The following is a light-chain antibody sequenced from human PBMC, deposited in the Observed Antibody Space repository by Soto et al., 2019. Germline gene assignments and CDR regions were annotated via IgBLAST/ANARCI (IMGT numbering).Light chain of an antibody. V-gene: IGKV3-11*01. CDR1: RSVSSY. Sequence: EIVLTQSPATPSLSPGERATLSCGASRSVSSYLAWYQQKPGQAPRLLIYDASYRATGIPARFGVSASGTDFTLTISSLEPEDFAVYDCHHRSDWPPRLTFGGGTKVEIK. CDR3: HHRSDWPPRLT. CDR2: DAS. J-gene: IGKJ4*01.